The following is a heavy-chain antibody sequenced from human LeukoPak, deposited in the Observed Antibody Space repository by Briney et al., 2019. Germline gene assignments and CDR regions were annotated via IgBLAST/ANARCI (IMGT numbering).Heavy chain of an antibody. Sequence: KSSETLSLTCTVSGGSISSYYWSWVRQPPGKGLEWIGYIYHSGSTNYNPSLKSRVTISVDTSKNQFSLKLSSVTAADTAVYYCARVASDYGDYAPDYWGQGTLVTVSS. J-gene: IGHJ4*02. CDR2: IYHSGST. D-gene: IGHD4-17*01. CDR3: ARVASDYGDYAPDY. CDR1: GGSISSYY. V-gene: IGHV4-59*01.